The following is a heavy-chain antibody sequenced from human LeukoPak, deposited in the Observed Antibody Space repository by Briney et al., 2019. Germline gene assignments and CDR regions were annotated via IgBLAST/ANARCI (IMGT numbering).Heavy chain of an antibody. V-gene: IGHV3-30*02. CDR3: AKDRYSSSSFDY. CDR2: IRYDGSNK. Sequence: HPGGSLRLSCAASGFTFRSYGMHWVRQAPGKGLEWVAFIRYDGSNKYYADSVKGRFTISRDNSKNTLYLQMNSLRAEDTAVYYCAKDRYSSSSFDYWGQGTLVTVSS. CDR1: GFTFRSYG. J-gene: IGHJ4*02. D-gene: IGHD6-6*01.